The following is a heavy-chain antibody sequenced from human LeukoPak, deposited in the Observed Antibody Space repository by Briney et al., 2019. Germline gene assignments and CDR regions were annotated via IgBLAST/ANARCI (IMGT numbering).Heavy chain of an antibody. CDR2: IYSGGST. Sequence: PGGSLRLSCAASGFTFSSYSMNWVRQAPWKGLEWVSVIYSGGSTYYADSVKGRFTISRDNSKNTLYLQMNSLRAEDTAVYYCARDPWNSGSSFDYWGQGTLVTVSS. CDR3: ARDPWNSGSSFDY. V-gene: IGHV3-53*01. CDR1: GFTFSSYS. D-gene: IGHD1-26*01. J-gene: IGHJ4*02.